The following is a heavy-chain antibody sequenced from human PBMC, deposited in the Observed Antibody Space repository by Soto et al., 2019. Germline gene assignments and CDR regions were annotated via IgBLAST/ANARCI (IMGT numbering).Heavy chain of an antibody. CDR1: GFTSSSYA. CDR3: AKGSGGGRPYYVDH. J-gene: IGHJ4*02. CDR2: ISESGGRT. Sequence: GGSLRLSYAASGFTSSSYAMSWVRKGPGKGLEWVSAISESGGRTYYADSVEGRFTISRDNSMNTLSRQMQSLRDEDRALYYCAKGSGGGRPYYVDHWGQGTMVTVSS. D-gene: IGHD2-15*01. V-gene: IGHV3-23*01.